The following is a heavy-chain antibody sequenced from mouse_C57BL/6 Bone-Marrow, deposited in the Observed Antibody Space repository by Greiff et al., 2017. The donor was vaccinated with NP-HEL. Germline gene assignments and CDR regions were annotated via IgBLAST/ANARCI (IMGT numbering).Heavy chain of an antibody. V-gene: IGHV1-64*01. D-gene: IGHD2-4*01. CDR3: ARIYYDYAWFAY. Sequence: QVQLQQPGAELVKPGASVKLSCKASGYTFTSYWMHWVKQRPGQGLEWIGMIHPNSGNTYYNEKFKGKATLTADKSSSTAYMELRSLTSEDSAVYFCARIYYDYAWFAYWGQGTLVTVSA. CDR2: IHPNSGNT. CDR1: GYTFTSYW. J-gene: IGHJ3*01.